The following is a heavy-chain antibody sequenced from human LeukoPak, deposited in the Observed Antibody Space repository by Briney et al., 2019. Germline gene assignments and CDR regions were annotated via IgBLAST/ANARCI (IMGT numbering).Heavy chain of an antibody. V-gene: IGHV3-23*01. CDR3: ARIQWLDNNWFDP. D-gene: IGHD6-19*01. CDR2: ISGSGGST. Sequence: GGTLRLSCAASGFTFSSYGMSWVRQAPGKGLEWVSAISGSGGSTYYADSVKGRLTISRDNSKNTLYLQMNSLRAEDTAVYYCARIQWLDNNWFDPWGQGTLVTVSS. CDR1: GFTFSSYG. J-gene: IGHJ5*02.